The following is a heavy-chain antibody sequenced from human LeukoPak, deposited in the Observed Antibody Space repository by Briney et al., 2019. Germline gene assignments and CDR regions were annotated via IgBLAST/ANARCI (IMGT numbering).Heavy chain of an antibody. CDR1: GFIISTYY. Sequence: GGSLRLSCAASGFIISTYYMTWVRQAPGKGLEWVAGIKQDGSENYYVDSVKGRFTVSRDNSKNSLYLQMNSLRAEDTAVYFCARERYCTTATCYVGAPFDYWGQGTLATVSA. V-gene: IGHV3-7*01. CDR2: IKQDGSEN. D-gene: IGHD2-2*01. J-gene: IGHJ4*02. CDR3: ARERYCTTATCYVGAPFDY.